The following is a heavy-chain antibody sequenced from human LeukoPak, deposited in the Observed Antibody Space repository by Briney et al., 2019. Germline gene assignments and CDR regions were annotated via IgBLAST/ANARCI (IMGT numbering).Heavy chain of an antibody. Sequence: GRSLRLSCAASGFTFSTYAMHWVRQAPGKGLGWVAMIWYNGKNKHYADSVKGRFTISRDNSKNTLDLQMNSLRAEDTAVYYCASVGIAAAHFYYYGMDVWGQGTTVTVSS. D-gene: IGHD6-13*01. CDR3: ASVGIAAAHFYYYGMDV. CDR2: IWYNGKNK. V-gene: IGHV3-33*01. CDR1: GFTFSTYA. J-gene: IGHJ6*02.